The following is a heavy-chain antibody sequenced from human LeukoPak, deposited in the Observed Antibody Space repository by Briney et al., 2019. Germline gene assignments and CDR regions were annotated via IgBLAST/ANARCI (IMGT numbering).Heavy chain of an antibody. CDR2: ISSSSSNI. V-gene: IGHV3-48*01. Sequence: PGGSLRLSCAASGFTFSSYSMNWVRQAPGKGLEWVSYISSSSSNIYYAGSVKGRFNISRENAKTSLYLQMNSLRAEDTAVYYCARETEDYWPDYYFDYWGQGTLVTVSS. J-gene: IGHJ4*02. CDR3: ARETEDYWPDYYFDY. CDR1: GFTFSSYS. D-gene: IGHD2-8*02.